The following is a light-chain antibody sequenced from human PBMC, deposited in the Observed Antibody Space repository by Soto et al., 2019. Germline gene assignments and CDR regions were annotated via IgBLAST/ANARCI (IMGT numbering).Light chain of an antibody. J-gene: IGLJ1*01. CDR2: GNS. V-gene: IGLV1-40*01. CDR3: QSYDSSLSPRYV. CDR1: SSNIGAGYE. Sequence: QPVLTQPPSVSGAPGQRVTISCTGSSSNIGAGYEVHWYQQLPGTAPKLLIYGNSNRPSGVPDRFSGSKSGTSASLAITGLQAEDEADYYCQSYDSSLSPRYVFGTGTKLTVL.